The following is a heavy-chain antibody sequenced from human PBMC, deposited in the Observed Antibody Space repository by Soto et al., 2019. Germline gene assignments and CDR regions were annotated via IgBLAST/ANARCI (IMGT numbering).Heavy chain of an antibody. D-gene: IGHD1-1*01. V-gene: IGHV3-21*01. Sequence: EVQLVESGGGLVKPGGSLRLSCAASGFTFSSYSMNWVRQAPGKGLEWVSSISSSSSYIYYADSVKGRFTISRDNAKNSLYLQMNSLRAEDTAVYYCARDQSTTVFSLSPIDPWGQGTLVTVSS. CDR3: ARDQSTTVFSLSPIDP. CDR2: ISSSSSYI. CDR1: GFTFSSYS. J-gene: IGHJ5*02.